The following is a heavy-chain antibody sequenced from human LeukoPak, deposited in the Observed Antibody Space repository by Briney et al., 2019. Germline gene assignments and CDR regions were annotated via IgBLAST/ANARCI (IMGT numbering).Heavy chain of an antibody. V-gene: IGHV1-46*01. Sequence: ASVKVSCKASVYTFTSYYMHWVRQAPGQGLEWMGIINPSGGSTSYAQKFQGRVTMTRDMSTSTVYMELSSLRSEDTAVYYCARPLSIAAAGLNFDYWGQGTLVTVSS. D-gene: IGHD6-13*01. CDR2: INPSGGST. CDR1: VYTFTSYY. CDR3: ARPLSIAAAGLNFDY. J-gene: IGHJ4*02.